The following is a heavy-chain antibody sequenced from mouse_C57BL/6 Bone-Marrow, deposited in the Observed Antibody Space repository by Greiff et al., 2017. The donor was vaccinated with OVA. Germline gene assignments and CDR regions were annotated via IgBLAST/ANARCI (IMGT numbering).Heavy chain of an antibody. Sequence: EVKLVESGGGLVKPGGSLKLSCAASGFTFSSYAMSWVRQTPEKRLEWVATISAGGSYTYYPDNVKGRFTISRDNAKNNLYLQMSHLKSEDTAMDYCARDAYYYGNHYFDYWGQGTTLTVSS. CDR3: ARDAYYYGNHYFDY. D-gene: IGHD1-1*01. CDR2: ISAGGSYT. CDR1: GFTFSSYA. J-gene: IGHJ2*01. V-gene: IGHV5-4*01.